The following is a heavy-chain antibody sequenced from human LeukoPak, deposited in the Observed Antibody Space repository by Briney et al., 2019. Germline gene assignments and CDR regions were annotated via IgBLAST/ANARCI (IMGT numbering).Heavy chain of an antibody. CDR3: ARSGRGGAFDI. V-gene: IGHV3-74*01. D-gene: IGHD1-26*01. CDR1: GFTFTSYW. Sequence: SGGSLSPSCAPSGFTFTSYWTQWVRQGPGKGLVWVSRIYSDGSRTNNADSVKGRFTISGDNAKNTLYLQMNSLRAEDTAVYYCARSGRGGAFDIWGQGTMVTVSS. CDR2: IYSDGSRT. J-gene: IGHJ3*02.